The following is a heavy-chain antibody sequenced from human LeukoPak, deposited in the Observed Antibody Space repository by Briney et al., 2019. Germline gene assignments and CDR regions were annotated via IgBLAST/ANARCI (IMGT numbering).Heavy chain of an antibody. J-gene: IGHJ5*02. CDR2: IYYSGST. CDR1: GGSISSYY. V-gene: IGHV4-59*01. Sequence: SETLSLTCTVSGGSISSYYWSWIRQPPGKGLEWIGYIYYSGSTNYNPSLKSRVTISVDTSKNQFSLKLSSVTAADTAVYYCARRSGYSYAQGWFDPWGQGTLVTVSS. CDR3: ARRSGYSYAQGWFDP. D-gene: IGHD5-18*01.